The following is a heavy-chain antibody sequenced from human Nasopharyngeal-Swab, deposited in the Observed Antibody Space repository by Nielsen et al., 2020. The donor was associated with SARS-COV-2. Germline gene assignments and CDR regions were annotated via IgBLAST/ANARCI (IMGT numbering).Heavy chain of an antibody. CDR2: IIPILGIA. V-gene: IGHV1-69*10. D-gene: IGHD3-22*01. CDR3: ARHTTYYYDSSGYSDGGSFDY. CDR1: GGTFSSYA. J-gene: IGHJ4*02. Sequence: SVKVSCKASGGTFSSYAISWVRQAPGQGLEWMGGIIPILGIANYAQKFQGRVTITADKSTSTAYMELRSLRSEDTAVYYCARHTTYYYDSSGYSDGGSFDYWGQGTLVTVSS.